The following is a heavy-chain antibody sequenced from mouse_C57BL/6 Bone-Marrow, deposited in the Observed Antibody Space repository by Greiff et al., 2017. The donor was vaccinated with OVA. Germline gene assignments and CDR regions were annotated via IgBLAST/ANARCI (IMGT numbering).Heavy chain of an antibody. Sequence: EVQVVESGGGLVKPGGSLKLSCAASGFTFSSYTMSWVRQTPEKRLEWVATISGGGGNTYYPDSVKGRFTISRDNAKNTLYLQMSSLRSEDTALYYCARRWVYFDYWGQGTTLTVSS. CDR3: ARRWVYFDY. J-gene: IGHJ2*01. CDR2: ISGGGGNT. D-gene: IGHD4-1*01. CDR1: GFTFSSYT. V-gene: IGHV5-9*01.